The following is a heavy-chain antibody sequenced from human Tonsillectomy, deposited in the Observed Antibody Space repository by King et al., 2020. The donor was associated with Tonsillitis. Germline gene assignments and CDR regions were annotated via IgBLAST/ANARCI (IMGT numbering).Heavy chain of an antibody. Sequence: GQLVQSGGGVVQPGRSLRLSCAASGFTFSNYGMHWVRQAPGKGLEWVALISYDGSNKYYADSVKGRFTISRDNSKNTLYLQMNSLKAEDTAVYYCAKDRAVADDSFDYWGQGTLVTVSS. J-gene: IGHJ4*02. CDR1: GFTFSNYG. CDR2: ISYDGSNK. V-gene: IGHV3-30*18. CDR3: AKDRAVADDSFDY. D-gene: IGHD6-19*01.